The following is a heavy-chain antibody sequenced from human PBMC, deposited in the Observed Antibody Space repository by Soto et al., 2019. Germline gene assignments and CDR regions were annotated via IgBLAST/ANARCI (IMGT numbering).Heavy chain of an antibody. V-gene: IGHV1-18*01. CDR2: INTYNGYT. CDR1: GYTFTSCG. D-gene: IGHD4-4*01. Sequence: QVHLVQSGAEVKKPGASVKVSCKASGYTFTSCGISWVRQAPGQGLEWMGLINTYNGYTNYPQNFQCRVTMTTDTSTGTVYMELRSLTSDDTAVYYCARDLTKGLDVWGQGTTVTVSS. J-gene: IGHJ6*02. CDR3: ARDLTKGLDV.